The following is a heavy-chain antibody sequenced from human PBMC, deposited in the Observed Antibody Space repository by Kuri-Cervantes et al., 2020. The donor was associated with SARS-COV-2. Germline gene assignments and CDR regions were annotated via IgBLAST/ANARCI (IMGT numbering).Heavy chain of an antibody. CDR2: IYTSGST. J-gene: IGHJ6*04. D-gene: IGHD5-12*01. Sequence: SETLSLTCTVSSGSISIYYWSWIRQPAGKGLEWIGRIYTSGSTSYNPSLKSRVTMSVDTSKNQFSLKLSSVTAADTAVYYCAREPDVNRGYSGYDGFLDVWGKGTTVTVSS. CDR1: SGSISIYY. CDR3: AREPDVNRGYSGYDGFLDV. V-gene: IGHV4-4*07.